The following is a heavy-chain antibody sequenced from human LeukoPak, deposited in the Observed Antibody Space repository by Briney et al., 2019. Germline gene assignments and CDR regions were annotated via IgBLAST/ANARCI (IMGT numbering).Heavy chain of an antibody. CDR3: TIAGSYRFDY. V-gene: IGHV3-74*01. CDR2: MNSDGTTT. Sequence: GGSLRLSCRASGFTFSDYAISWVRQAPGKGLVWVSRMNSDGTTTNYADSVKGRFTISRDNAKNTLYLQMNSLTVEDTAVYYCTIAGSYRFDYWGQGTLVTVSP. J-gene: IGHJ4*02. CDR1: GFTFSDYA. D-gene: IGHD3-16*02.